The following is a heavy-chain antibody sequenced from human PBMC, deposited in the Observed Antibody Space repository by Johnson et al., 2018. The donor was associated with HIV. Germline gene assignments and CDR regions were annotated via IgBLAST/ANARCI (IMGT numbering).Heavy chain of an antibody. CDR1: GFTFGDYC. V-gene: IGHV3-20*04. Sequence: VQLVESGGGVVRPGGSLRLSCAASGFTFGDYCMSWVRQAPGKGLEWVSGISGNGASTCYADYVKGRITITRDNDKNTLYLQRNSLRADDTALYYGAGDGGDCDAFDIWGQGTMVTVSS. CDR2: ISGNGAST. J-gene: IGHJ3*02. CDR3: AGDGGDCDAFDI. D-gene: IGHD2-21*02.